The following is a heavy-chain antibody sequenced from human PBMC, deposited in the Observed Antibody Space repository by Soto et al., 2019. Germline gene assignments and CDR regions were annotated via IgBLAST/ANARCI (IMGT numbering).Heavy chain of an antibody. V-gene: IGHV3-30*18. CDR1: GFTFSSYG. D-gene: IGHD6-6*01. CDR2: ISYDGSNK. CDR3: AKGHREYSSSRFDY. J-gene: IGHJ4*02. Sequence: GGSLRLSCAASGFTFSSYGMHWVRQAPGKGLEWVAVISYDGSNKYYADSVKGRFTISRDNSKNTLYLQMNSLRAEDTAVYYCAKGHREYSSSRFDYWGQRTLVTVSS.